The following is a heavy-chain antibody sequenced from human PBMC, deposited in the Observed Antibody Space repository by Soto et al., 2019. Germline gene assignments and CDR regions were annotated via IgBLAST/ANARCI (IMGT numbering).Heavy chain of an antibody. V-gene: IGHV3-30*18. D-gene: IGHD6-13*01. CDR2: ISYDGSNK. J-gene: IGHJ6*02. CDR3: AKDGAAAVKNRYYYYGMDV. CDR1: GFTFSSYG. Sequence: PGGSLRLSCAASGFTFSSYGMHRVRQAPGKGLEWVAVISYDGSNKYYADSVKGRFTISRDNSKNTLYLQMNSLRAEDTAVYYCAKDGAAAVKNRYYYYGMDVWGQGTTVTVSS.